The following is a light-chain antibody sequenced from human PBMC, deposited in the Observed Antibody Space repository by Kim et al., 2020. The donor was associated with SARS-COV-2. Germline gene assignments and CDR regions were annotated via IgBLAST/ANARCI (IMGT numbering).Light chain of an antibody. Sequence: SSELTQDPAVSVALGQTVRITCQGDSLRNYHTSWYQQKPGQAPVFVIYGENNRPSGIPDRFSGSTSGDTSFLTITGAQAADEAVYYCNSRDSLVDHWVFGGGTQLTVL. CDR1: SLRNYH. V-gene: IGLV3-19*01. CDR2: GEN. CDR3: NSRDSLVDHWV. J-gene: IGLJ3*02.